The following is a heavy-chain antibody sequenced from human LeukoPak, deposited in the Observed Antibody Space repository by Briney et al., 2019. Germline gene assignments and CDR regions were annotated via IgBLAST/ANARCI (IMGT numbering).Heavy chain of an antibody. CDR3: ARHSSSWYGYAFDI. Sequence: PGGSLRLSCAASGLTVSSSYLNWVRQAPGKGLEWVSVLYSGGSTFYADSVKGRFTISRDNSKNTLYLQMNSLRAEDTAVYYCARHSSSWYGYAFDIWGQGTMVTVSS. CDR1: GLTVSSSY. V-gene: IGHV3-53*01. J-gene: IGHJ3*02. CDR2: LYSGGST. D-gene: IGHD6-13*01.